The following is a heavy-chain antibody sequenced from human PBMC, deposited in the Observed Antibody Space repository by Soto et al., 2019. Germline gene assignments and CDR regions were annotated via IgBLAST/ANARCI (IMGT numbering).Heavy chain of an antibody. D-gene: IGHD1-26*01. CDR2: ISYDGSNK. V-gene: IGHV3-30-3*01. CDR3: ARDPELLRIYYYYGMDV. CDR1: GFTFSSYA. Sequence: GGSLRLSCAASGFTFSSYAMHWVRQAPGKGLEWVAVISYDGSNKHYADSVKGRFTISRDNSKNTLYLQMNSLRAEDTAVYYCARDPELLRIYYYYGMDVWGQGTTVTVSS. J-gene: IGHJ6*02.